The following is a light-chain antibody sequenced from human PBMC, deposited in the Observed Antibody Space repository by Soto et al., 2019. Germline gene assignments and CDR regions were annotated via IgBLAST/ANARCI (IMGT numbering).Light chain of an antibody. CDR3: QQYDNSPIT. CDR2: GAS. V-gene: IGKV3-20*01. CDR1: QSISSSF. Sequence: IVLTQSPGILSLSPGERASLSFGASQSISSSFLAWYQQKPGQAPRLLIYGASSRATGIPDRFSGTGSETDFTLTISRLEPEDFAVYYCQQYDNSPITFGQGTRLEI. J-gene: IGKJ5*01.